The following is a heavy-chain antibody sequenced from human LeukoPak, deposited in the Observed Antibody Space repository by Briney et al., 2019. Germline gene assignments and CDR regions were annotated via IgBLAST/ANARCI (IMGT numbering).Heavy chain of an antibody. J-gene: IGHJ4*02. D-gene: IGHD1-26*01. Sequence: GGSLRLSCAASGFTFSSYAMSWVRQAPGKGLEWVSAISGSGGSTYYADSVKGRFTISRDNSKNTLYLQMNSLRAEDTAVYYCAKDSIRTGSHLPKTYFDYWGQGTLVTVSS. CDR3: AKDSIRTGSHLPKTYFDY. CDR2: ISGSGGST. CDR1: GFTFSSYA. V-gene: IGHV3-23*01.